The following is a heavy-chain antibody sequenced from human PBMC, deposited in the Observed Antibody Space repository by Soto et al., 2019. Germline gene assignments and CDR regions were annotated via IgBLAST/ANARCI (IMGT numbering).Heavy chain of an antibody. J-gene: IGHJ6*02. CDR3: ARCAGIYMSYYYYGMDV. CDR2: IIPIFGTA. CDR1: GGTFSSYA. V-gene: IGHV1-69*13. Sequence: TVKVSCKASGGTFSSYAISWVRQAPGQGLEWMGGIIPIFGTANYAQKFQGRVTITADESTSTAYMELSSLRSEDTAVYYCARCAGIYMSYYYYGMDVWGQGTTVTVSS. D-gene: IGHD3-10*02.